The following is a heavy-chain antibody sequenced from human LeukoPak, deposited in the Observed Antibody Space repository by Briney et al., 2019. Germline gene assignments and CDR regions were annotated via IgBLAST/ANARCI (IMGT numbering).Heavy chain of an antibody. V-gene: IGHV3-21*01. CDR1: GFTFSSYS. D-gene: IGHD5-12*01. CDR2: ISSSSSYI. Sequence: PGGSLRLSCAASGFTFSSYSMNWVRQAPGKGLEWVSSISSSSSYIYYADSAKGRFTISRDNAKNSLYLQMNSLRAEDTAVYYCARDLRGYSGYGPPDYWGQGTLVTVSS. J-gene: IGHJ4*02. CDR3: ARDLRGYSGYGPPDY.